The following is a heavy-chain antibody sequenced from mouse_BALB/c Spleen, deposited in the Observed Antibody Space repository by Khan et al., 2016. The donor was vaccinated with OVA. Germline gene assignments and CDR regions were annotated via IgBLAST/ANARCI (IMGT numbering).Heavy chain of an antibody. J-gene: IGHJ3*01. CDR3: ARDYWDVFAY. CDR2: IDPANGIS. V-gene: IGHV14-3*02. D-gene: IGHD4-1*01. Sequence: VQLQQSGAELVKPGASVKLSCTASGFNIKDTYMHWVKQRPEQGLEWIGRIDPANGISKYDPKFQGKATITADTSSNTAYLQLSSLTSEDTAVYYCARDYWDVFAYWGQGTLVTVSA. CDR1: GFNIKDTY.